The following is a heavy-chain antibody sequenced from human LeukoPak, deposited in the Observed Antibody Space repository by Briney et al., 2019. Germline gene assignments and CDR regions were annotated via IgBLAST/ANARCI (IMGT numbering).Heavy chain of an antibody. J-gene: IGHJ4*02. D-gene: IGHD2-21*01. CDR1: GFTLSSYG. CDR3: AREKLHGDFDY. CDR2: ISGSGSNT. V-gene: IGHV3-23*01. Sequence: GGSLRLSCAASGFTLSSYGMSWVRQAPGKGLEWVSAISGSGSNTYYADSVKGRFTISRDNSENSVSLQMNSLRVEDTAVYYCAREKLHGDFDYWGQGTLVTVSS.